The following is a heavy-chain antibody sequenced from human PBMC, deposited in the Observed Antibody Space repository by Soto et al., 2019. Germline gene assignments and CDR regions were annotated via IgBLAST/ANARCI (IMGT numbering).Heavy chain of an antibody. V-gene: IGHV3-15*07. CDR1: GFTFSNAW. J-gene: IGHJ2*01. CDR3: TTNTYSIVVVVASHFDL. D-gene: IGHD2-15*01. Sequence: PGGSLRLSCAASGFTFSNAWMNWVRQAPGKGLEWVSRIKSKTDGGTTDYAAPVKGRFTISRDDSKNTLYLQMNSLKTEDTAVYYCTTNTYSIVVVVASHFDLWGRGTLVTVSS. CDR2: IKSKTDGGTT.